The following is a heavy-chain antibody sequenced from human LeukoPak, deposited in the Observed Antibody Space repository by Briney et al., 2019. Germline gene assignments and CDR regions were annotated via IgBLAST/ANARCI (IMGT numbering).Heavy chain of an antibody. Sequence: GGSLRLSCAASGFTFSNAWMSWVRQAPGKGLEWVGRIKSKTDGGTTDYAAPVKGRFTISRDDSKNTLYLQMNSLKTEDTAVYYCTTGVTGDWLSDFDYWGQGTLVTVSS. V-gene: IGHV3-15*01. CDR2: IKSKTDGGTT. CDR1: GFTFSNAW. CDR3: TTGVTGDWLSDFDY. J-gene: IGHJ4*02. D-gene: IGHD7-27*01.